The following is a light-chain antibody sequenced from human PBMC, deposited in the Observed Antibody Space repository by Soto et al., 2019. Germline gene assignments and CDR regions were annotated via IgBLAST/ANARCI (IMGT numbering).Light chain of an antibody. J-gene: IGLJ2*01. V-gene: IGLV2-14*01. CDR2: DVS. CDR3: SSYTSSSTYVV. Sequence: QAALTQPASVYGSPGPSITISCTGTSSEVGGYNYVSWYQQHPGKAPKLMIYDVSNRPSGVSNRFSGSKSGNTASLTISGLQAEDEADYYCSSYTSSSTYVVFGGGTKVTVL. CDR1: SSEVGGYNY.